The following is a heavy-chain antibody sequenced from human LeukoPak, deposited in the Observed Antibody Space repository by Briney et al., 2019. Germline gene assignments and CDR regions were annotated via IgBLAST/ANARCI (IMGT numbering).Heavy chain of an antibody. CDR3: ARGPLRYFDWLFSRYFDY. CDR2: INHSGST. CDR1: GGSFSGYY. V-gene: IGHV4-34*01. Sequence: PSETLSLTCAVYGGSFSGYYWSWIRQPSGKGLEWIGEINHSGSTNYNPSLKSRVTISVDTSKNQFSLKLSSVTAADTAVYYCARGPLRYFDWLFSRYFDYWGQGTLVTVSS. J-gene: IGHJ4*02. D-gene: IGHD3-9*01.